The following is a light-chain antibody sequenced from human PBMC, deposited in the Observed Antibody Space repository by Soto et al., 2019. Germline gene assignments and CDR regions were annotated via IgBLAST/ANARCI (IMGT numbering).Light chain of an antibody. J-gene: IGLJ3*02. CDR1: SSDVGGYNY. CDR2: EVS. V-gene: IGLV2-14*01. Sequence: QSALTQPASVSGSPGQSITISCTGTSSDVGGYNYVSWYQQHQGKAPKLMIYEVSKRPSGVSNRFSGSKSGNTASLTISGLQAEDEADYSCSSYTSSSTWVFGGGTQLTVL. CDR3: SSYTSSSTWV.